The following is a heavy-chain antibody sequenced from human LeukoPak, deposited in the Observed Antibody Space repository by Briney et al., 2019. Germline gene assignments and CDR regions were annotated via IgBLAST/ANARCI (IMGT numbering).Heavy chain of an antibody. J-gene: IGHJ4*02. V-gene: IGHV3-23*01. D-gene: IGHD4-17*01. CDR1: GFTFSSYA. Sequence: GGSLRLSCAASGFTFSSYAMSWVRQAPGKGLEWVSAISGSGGSTYYADSVKGRFTISRDNSKNTLYLQMNSLRAEDTAVYYCAKDLRSHDYGDYEGYWGQGTLVTVSS. CDR3: AKDLRSHDYGDYEGY. CDR2: ISGSGGST.